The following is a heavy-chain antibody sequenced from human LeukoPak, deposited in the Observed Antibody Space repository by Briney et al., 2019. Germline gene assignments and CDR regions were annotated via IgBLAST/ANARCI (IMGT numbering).Heavy chain of an antibody. Sequence: GGSLRLSCAASGFTFSSYWMSWVRQAPGKGLEWVANMKYDGSENDYVDSVKGRFTISRDNAKNSLYLQMNSLRAEDTAVYYCARDIAAAGLFFDYWSQGTLVTVSS. V-gene: IGHV3-7*01. CDR3: ARDIAAAGLFFDY. D-gene: IGHD6-13*01. J-gene: IGHJ4*02. CDR1: GFTFSSYW. CDR2: MKYDGSEN.